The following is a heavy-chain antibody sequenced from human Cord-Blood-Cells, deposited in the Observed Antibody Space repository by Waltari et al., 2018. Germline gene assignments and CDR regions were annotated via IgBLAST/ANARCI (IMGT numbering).Heavy chain of an antibody. V-gene: IGHV4-34*01. D-gene: IGHD2-8*02. J-gene: IGHJ4*02. CDR1: GGSFSGYY. CDR3: ARSPSAGGVCSFDY. CDR2: INHSGST. Sequence: QVQLQQWGAGLLKPSEILSLTCAVYGGSFSGYYWSWLRQPPGKGLEWIGEINHSGSTNYNPSLKSRVTISVDTSKNQFSLKLSSVTAADTAVYYCARSPSAGGVCSFDYWGQGTLVTVSS.